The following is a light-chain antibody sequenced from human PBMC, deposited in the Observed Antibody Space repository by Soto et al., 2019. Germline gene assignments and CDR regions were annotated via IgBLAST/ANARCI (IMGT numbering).Light chain of an antibody. CDR1: SNDFGGYNY. Sequence: QSALTQPPSASGSPGQSVTISCTGTSNDFGGYNYVSWYQQHPGKAPKLIIFEVSERPSGVPDRFSGSKSGSTASLTVSGLQDEDEADYYCSAYGGSHYVFGTGTKLTVL. CDR3: SAYGGSHYV. J-gene: IGLJ1*01. CDR2: EVS. V-gene: IGLV2-8*01.